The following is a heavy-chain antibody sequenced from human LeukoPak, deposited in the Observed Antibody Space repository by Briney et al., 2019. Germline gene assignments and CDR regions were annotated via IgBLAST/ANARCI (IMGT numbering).Heavy chain of an antibody. J-gene: IGHJ4*02. D-gene: IGHD3-10*01. V-gene: IGHV3-21*01. CDR3: AREGQPGDDY. CDR1: GFTFSSYS. CDR2: ISSSSSYI. Sequence: GGSLRLSCAASGFTFSSYSMNWVRQAPGKGLECVSSISSSSSYIYYADSVKGRFTISRENAKNSLYLQMNSLRAEDTAVYYCAREGQPGDDYWGQGTLVTVSS.